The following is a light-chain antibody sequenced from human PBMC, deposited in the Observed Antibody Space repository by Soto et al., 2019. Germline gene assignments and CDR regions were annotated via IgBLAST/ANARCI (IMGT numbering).Light chain of an antibody. J-gene: IGKJ1*01. CDR3: QQRSDCPPWT. CDR1: QSVSSN. Sequence: EIVVTQSPATLSVSPGERVTLSCRASQSVSSNLAWYQQKPGQAPRLLIFDALNRAPGVPARFSGSGSGTDFTLTISSLEPDDFAVYYCQQRSDCPPWTFGQGTKVEVK. V-gene: IGKV3-11*01. CDR2: DAL.